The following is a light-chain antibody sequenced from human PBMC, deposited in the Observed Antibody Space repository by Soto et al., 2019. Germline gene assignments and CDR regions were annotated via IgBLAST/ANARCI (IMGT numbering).Light chain of an antibody. CDR1: SSVVGGYNS. V-gene: IGLV2-14*01. CDR2: DVS. CDR3: SSYTSSSTVV. J-gene: IGLJ2*01. Sequence: QSALTQPASVSGSPGQSITISCTGTSSVVGGYNSVSWYQQHPGKAPKLIIYDVSNRPSGVSYRFSGSKSGNTASLTISGLQAEDEADYYCSSYTSSSTVVFGGGTKLTVL.